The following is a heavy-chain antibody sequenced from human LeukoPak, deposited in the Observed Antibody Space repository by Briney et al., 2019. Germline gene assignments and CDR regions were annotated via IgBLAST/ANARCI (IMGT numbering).Heavy chain of an antibody. CDR1: GYTFTCYD. CDR2: INPNSGNT. J-gene: IGHJ4*02. CDR3: ARGPPEHPQGY. D-gene: IGHD1-14*01. Sequence: ASVKVSCKASGYTFTCYDINWVRQATGQGLEWMGWINPNSGNTGYAQKFQGRVTMTRDTSISTAYMELSSLRSEDTAVYYCARGPPEHPQGYWGQGTLVTVSS. V-gene: IGHV1-8*01.